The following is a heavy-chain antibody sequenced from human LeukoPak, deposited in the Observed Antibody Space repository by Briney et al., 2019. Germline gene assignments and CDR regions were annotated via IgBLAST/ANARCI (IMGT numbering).Heavy chain of an antibody. Sequence: PSATLSLTCTVSGDSISSSSYYWGWIRQPPGKGLEWIGSIYYSGSTYYNPSLKSRVTISVDTSKNQFSLKLSSVTAADTAVYYCARHRNEYDYGDYQVIDYWGQGTLVTVSS. J-gene: IGHJ4*02. CDR2: IYYSGST. V-gene: IGHV4-39*01. CDR1: GDSISSSSYY. D-gene: IGHD4-17*01. CDR3: ARHRNEYDYGDYQVIDY.